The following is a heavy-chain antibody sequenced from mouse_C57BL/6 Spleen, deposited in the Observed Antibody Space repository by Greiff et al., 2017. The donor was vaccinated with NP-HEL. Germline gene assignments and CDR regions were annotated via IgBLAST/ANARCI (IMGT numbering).Heavy chain of an antibody. D-gene: IGHD2-1*01. Sequence: QVQLQQPGAELVKPGASVKLSCKASGYTFTSYWMHWVKQRPGRGLEWIGRIAPNSGGTKYNEKFKSKATLTVDKPSSTAYMQLSSLTSEDSAVDYCARNGALLLRGSWFAYWGQGTLVTVSA. CDR2: IAPNSGGT. CDR1: GYTFTSYW. CDR3: ARNGALLLRGSWFAY. V-gene: IGHV1-72*01. J-gene: IGHJ3*01.